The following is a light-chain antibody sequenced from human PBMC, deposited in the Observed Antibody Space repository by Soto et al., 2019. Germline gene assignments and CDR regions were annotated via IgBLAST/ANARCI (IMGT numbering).Light chain of an antibody. CDR2: GAS. Sequence: EIVLTQSPGTLSLSPGEGATLSCRASQTVGSNYLAWYQQKPGQAPRLLIYGASRRATGIPDRFSGSGSGTHFSLTLIRLESEDFAGYYFQQYGYSPPWTFGQGTKVETK. CDR3: QQYGYSPPWT. V-gene: IGKV3-20*01. J-gene: IGKJ1*01. CDR1: QTVGSNY.